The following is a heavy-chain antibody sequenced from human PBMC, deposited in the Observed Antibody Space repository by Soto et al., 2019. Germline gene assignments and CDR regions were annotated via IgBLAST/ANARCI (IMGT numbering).Heavy chain of an antibody. CDR3: TTNDYGDYLPPDYYYYGMDV. CDR1: GFTFSGSA. V-gene: IGHV3-73*01. D-gene: IGHD4-17*01. CDR2: IRSKANSYAT. Sequence: GGSLRLSCAASGFTFSGSAMHWVRQASGKGLEWVGRIRSKANSYATAYAASVKGRFTISRDDSKNTAYLQMNSLKTEDTAVYYCTTNDYGDYLPPDYYYYGMDVWGQGTTVTVSS. J-gene: IGHJ6*02.